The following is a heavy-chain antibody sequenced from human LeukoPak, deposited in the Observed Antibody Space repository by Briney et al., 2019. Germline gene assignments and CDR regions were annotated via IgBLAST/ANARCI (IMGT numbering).Heavy chain of an antibody. CDR1: GFTVSSNY. CDR3: AREDGYSGYDNFDY. CDR2: IYSGGST. V-gene: IGHV3-53*01. D-gene: IGHD5-12*01. J-gene: IGHJ4*02. Sequence: PGGSLRLSCAASGFTVSSNYMSWVRQAPGKGLEWVSVIYSGGSTYYADSVKGRFTISRDSSKNTLYLQMNSLRAEDTAVYYCAREDGYSGYDNFDYWGQGTLVTVSS.